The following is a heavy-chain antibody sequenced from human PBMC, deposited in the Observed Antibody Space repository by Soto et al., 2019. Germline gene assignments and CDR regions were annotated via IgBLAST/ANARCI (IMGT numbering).Heavy chain of an antibody. V-gene: IGHV3-33*01. Sequence: VGSLRLSCAASGFTFSSYGMHWVRQAPGKGLEWVAVIWYDGSNKYYADSVKGRFTISRDNSKNTLYLQMNSLRAEDTAVYYCARGTAVAPFDYWGQGTLVTVS. CDR1: GFTFSSYG. CDR3: ARGTAVAPFDY. J-gene: IGHJ4*02. D-gene: IGHD6-19*01. CDR2: IWYDGSNK.